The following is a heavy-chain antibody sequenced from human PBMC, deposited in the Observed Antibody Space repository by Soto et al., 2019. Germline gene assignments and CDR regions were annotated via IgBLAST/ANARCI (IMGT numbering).Heavy chain of an antibody. CDR3: MVGATIRRSGDN. Sequence: EVQLVESGGGLVQPGGSLRLSCAASGFTVSSNYMSWVRQAPGKGLEWVSVIYSGGSTYYADSVKGRFTISRDNSKNTLYLKKNSLRAGDTAVYYSMVGATIRRSGDNGGQGTLVTVSP. J-gene: IGHJ4*02. CDR1: GFTVSSNY. CDR2: IYSGGST. D-gene: IGHD1-26*01. V-gene: IGHV3-66*01.